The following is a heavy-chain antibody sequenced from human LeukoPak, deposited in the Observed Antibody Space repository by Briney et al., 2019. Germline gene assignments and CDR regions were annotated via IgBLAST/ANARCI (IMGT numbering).Heavy chain of an antibody. CDR3: ARSIAAPTPIDY. CDR2: IYYSGST. J-gene: IGHJ4*02. V-gene: IGHV4-61*01. D-gene: IGHD6-13*01. Sequence: PSQTLSLTCTVSGGSISSGSYYWSWIRQPPGKGLEWMGYIYYSGSTNYNPSLKSRVTISVDTSKNQFSLKLSSVTAADTAVYYCARSIAAPTPIDYWGQGTLVTVSS. CDR1: GGSISSGSYY.